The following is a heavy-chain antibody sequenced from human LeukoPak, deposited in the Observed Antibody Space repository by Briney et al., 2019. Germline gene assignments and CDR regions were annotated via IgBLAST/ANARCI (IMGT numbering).Heavy chain of an antibody. CDR3: AYSSSQTTMRRGWFDP. V-gene: IGHV7-4-1*02. Sequence: GASVKVSCKASGYTFTTYAMNWVRQAPGQGLEWMGWINTNTGNPTYAQGFTGRFVFSLGTSVNTAYLQINSLKAEDTAVYYCAYSSSQTTMRRGWFDPWGQGTLVTVSS. CDR1: GYTFTTYA. D-gene: IGHD6-13*01. CDR2: INTNTGNP. J-gene: IGHJ5*02.